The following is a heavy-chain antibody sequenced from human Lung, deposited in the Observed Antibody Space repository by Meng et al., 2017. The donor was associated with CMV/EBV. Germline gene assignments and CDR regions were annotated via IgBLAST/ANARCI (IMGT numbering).Heavy chain of an antibody. Sequence: SXXVSCKASGGTFNSYVIYWVRQAPGQGLEWMGGITPISATVNYAQRFQGRVTLTTDESTNTAYMELTGLRSDDTAVYFCARWSISIQHWGKGTLVTVSS. CDR3: ARWSISIQH. CDR1: GGTFNSYV. V-gene: IGHV1-69*05. CDR2: ITPISATV. D-gene: IGHD3-3*02. J-gene: IGHJ1*01.